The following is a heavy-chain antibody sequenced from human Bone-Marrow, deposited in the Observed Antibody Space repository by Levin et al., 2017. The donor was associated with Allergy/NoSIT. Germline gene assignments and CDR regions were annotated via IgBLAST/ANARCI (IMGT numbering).Heavy chain of an antibody. CDR3: ARIRLGDLSTSRDDSFDI. CDR2: AHHSGVT. V-gene: IGHV4-4*02. D-gene: IGHD3-16*02. CDR1: GDSISSDNW. Sequence: ASETLSLTCAVSGDSISSDNWWNWVRQPPGKGLEWIGEAHHSGVTNYNPSLKSRVTMSLDKPTNQFSLKMTSVTAADTAVYYCARIRLGDLSTSRDDSFDIWGQGTMVTVSS. J-gene: IGHJ3*02.